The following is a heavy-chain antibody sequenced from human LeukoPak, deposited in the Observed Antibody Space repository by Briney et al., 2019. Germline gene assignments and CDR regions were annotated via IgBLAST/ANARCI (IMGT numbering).Heavy chain of an antibody. J-gene: IGHJ6*03. CDR2: TYTSGST. Sequence: PSQTLSLTCTVSGGSISSGSYYWSWIRQPAGKGLEWIGRTYTSGSTNYNPSLKSRVTISVDTSKNQFSLKLSSVTAADTAVYYCARDSVLWFGELFIHYYMDVWGKGTTVTVSS. D-gene: IGHD3-10*01. V-gene: IGHV4-61*02. CDR1: GGSISSGSYY. CDR3: ARDSVLWFGELFIHYYMDV.